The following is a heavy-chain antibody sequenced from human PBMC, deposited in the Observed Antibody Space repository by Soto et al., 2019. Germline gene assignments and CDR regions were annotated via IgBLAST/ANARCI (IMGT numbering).Heavy chain of an antibody. J-gene: IGHJ5*02. V-gene: IGHV3-73*01. CDR3: SGAAGYDFCLAS. CDR1: GFSISGSA. D-gene: IGHD5-12*01. CDR2: IRSRSNSYAT. Sequence: GGSLRLSCAASGFSISGSAMHWVRQASGKGLEWLGHIRSRSNSYATAYAASVKGRFTISRDDSKNTAYLQMNSLKTEDTGVYYCSGAAGYDFCLASWGQGTRVTVSS.